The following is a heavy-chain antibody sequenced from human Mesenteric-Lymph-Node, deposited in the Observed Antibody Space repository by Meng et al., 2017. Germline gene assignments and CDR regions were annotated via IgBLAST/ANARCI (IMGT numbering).Heavy chain of an antibody. J-gene: IGHJ4*02. D-gene: IGHD2-2*01. CDR2: IHHSGST. CDR1: GGSISSSNW. CDR3: ARGELLWDY. V-gene: IGHV4-4*02. Sequence: QVPLQASDPGPVKPSGTPSLTCAVSGGSISSSNWWSWVRQPPGKGLEWIGKIHHSGSTYYNPSLKSRITMSVDTSKNQFSLKLSSVTAADTAVYFCARGELLWDYWGQGTLVTVSS.